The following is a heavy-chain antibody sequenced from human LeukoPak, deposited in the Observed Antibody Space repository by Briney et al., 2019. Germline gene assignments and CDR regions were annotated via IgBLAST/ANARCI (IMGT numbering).Heavy chain of an antibody. V-gene: IGHV1-18*01. D-gene: IGHD3-10*01. Sequence: GASVKVSCKASGGTFSSYGISWVRQAPGQGLEWMGWISAYNGNTNYAQKLQGRVTMTTDTSTSTAYMELRSLRSDDTAVYYCAREAREGRWFGENAHYFDYWGQGTLVTVSS. CDR1: GGTFSSYG. CDR3: AREAREGRWFGENAHYFDY. CDR2: ISAYNGNT. J-gene: IGHJ4*02.